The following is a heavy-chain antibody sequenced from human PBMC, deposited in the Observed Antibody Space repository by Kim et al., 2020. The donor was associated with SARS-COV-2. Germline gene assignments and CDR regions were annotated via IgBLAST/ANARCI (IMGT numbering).Heavy chain of an antibody. Sequence: ADSMKGRFTIPRDKAKHSLYLQMNSLRAEDTAVYYCASSYSSGWYYFDYWGQGTLVTVSS. CDR3: ASSYSSGWYYFDY. J-gene: IGHJ4*02. V-gene: IGHV3-11*06. D-gene: IGHD6-19*01.